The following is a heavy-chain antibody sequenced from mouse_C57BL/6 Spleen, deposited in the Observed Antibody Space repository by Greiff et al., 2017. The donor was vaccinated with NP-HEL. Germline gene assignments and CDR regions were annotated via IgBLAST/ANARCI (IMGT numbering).Heavy chain of an antibody. CDR1: GYTFTDYE. V-gene: IGHV1-15*01. Sequence: VQVVESGAELVRPGASVTLSCKASGYTFTDYEMHWVKQTPVHGLEWIGAIDPETGGTAYNQKFKGKAILTADKSSSTAYMELRSLTSEDSAVYYCTRTHYYEGFDYWGQGTTLTVSS. CDR3: TRTHYYEGFDY. CDR2: IDPETGGT. D-gene: IGHD1-2*01. J-gene: IGHJ2*01.